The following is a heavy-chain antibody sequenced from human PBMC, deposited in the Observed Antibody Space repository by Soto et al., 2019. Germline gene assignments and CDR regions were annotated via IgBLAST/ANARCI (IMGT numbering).Heavy chain of an antibody. CDR2: INHSGST. V-gene: IGHV4-34*01. CDR3: ARGAGYGDYVLGY. CDR1: GGSFSGYY. Sequence: SETLSLTCAVYGGSFSGYYWSWIRQPPGKGLEWIGEINHSGSTNYNPSLKSRVTISVDTSKNQFSLKLSSVTAADTAVYYCARGAGYGDYVLGYWGQGTLVTVSS. J-gene: IGHJ4*02. D-gene: IGHD4-17*01.